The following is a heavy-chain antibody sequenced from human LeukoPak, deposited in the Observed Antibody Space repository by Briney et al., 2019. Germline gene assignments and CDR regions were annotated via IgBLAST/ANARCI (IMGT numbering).Heavy chain of an antibody. CDR1: GFTFSSYA. CDR3: VRRAIVRGMDF. CDR2: ISGSGDST. J-gene: IGHJ6*02. Sequence: GGSLRLSCATSGFTFSSYAMNWVRQAPGKGLEWVASISGSGDSTNYGDSVKGRFTISRDNFKRTVHLEMSNLRADDTAMYYCVRRAIVRGMDFWGLGTTVIVSS. V-gene: IGHV3-23*01. D-gene: IGHD1-14*01.